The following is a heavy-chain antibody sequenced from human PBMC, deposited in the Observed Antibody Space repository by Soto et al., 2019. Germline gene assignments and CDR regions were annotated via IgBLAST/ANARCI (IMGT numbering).Heavy chain of an antibody. J-gene: IGHJ4*02. CDR1: GGSVSSGRYY. D-gene: IGHD6-19*01. CDR2: IYYSGST. Sequence: QVQLQESGPGLVKPSETLSLTCTVSGGSVSSGRYYWSWIRQPPGKGLEWIGYIYYSGSTKYNPSLKXXVXXXXXXSKNQFSLNLSSMTAADTAVYYCARSGSGSGWLGGQGTLVTVSS. CDR3: ARSGSGSGWL. V-gene: IGHV4-61*01.